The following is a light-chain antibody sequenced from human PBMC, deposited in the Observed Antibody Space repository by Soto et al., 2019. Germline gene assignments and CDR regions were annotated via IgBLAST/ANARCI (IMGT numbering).Light chain of an antibody. CDR3: QKDNSAPFT. CDR2: VAS. V-gene: IGKV1-27*01. Sequence: DIQMTQSPSSLSASVGDRVIINCRASQAISNYLAWYQQKPGKVPKLLISVASTLQSGVPSRFSGSGSGTDFTLTISSLQPEDVATYYCQKDNSAPFTFGPGTKVHIK. J-gene: IGKJ3*01. CDR1: QAISNY.